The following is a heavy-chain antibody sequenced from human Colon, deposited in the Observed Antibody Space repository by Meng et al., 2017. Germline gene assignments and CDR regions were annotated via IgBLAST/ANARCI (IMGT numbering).Heavy chain of an antibody. D-gene: IGHD7-27*01. CDR1: GRSVCSAAYQ. CDR2: AAHSLGP. Sequence: VLRPVSAPGLVRSSETLSLMCTVSGRSVCSAAYQWGGILQPPANGLALIWYAAHSLGPSPHHNPSLKSRVPISLDTPKNQFSLKLTSVTAADTAVYYCARDYWGSLDYWGQGILVTVSS. J-gene: IGHJ4*02. V-gene: IGHV4-61*08. CDR3: ARDYWGSLDY.